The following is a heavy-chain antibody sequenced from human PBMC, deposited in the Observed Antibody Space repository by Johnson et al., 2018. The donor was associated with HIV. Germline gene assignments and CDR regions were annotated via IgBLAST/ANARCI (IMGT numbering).Heavy chain of an antibody. CDR2: IKQDGSDK. J-gene: IGHJ3*02. V-gene: IGHV3-7*05. CDR1: GFTFSSYA. Sequence: VQLVESGGGLVQPGGSLRLSCAASGFTFSSYAMSWVRQAPGKGLEWVANIKQDGSDKYYVDSVQGRFTISRDTAQNSVYLQMNSLRAEDTAVYYCARDSQWELRPDAFDIWGQGTMVTVSS. CDR3: ARDSQWELRPDAFDI. D-gene: IGHD1-26*01.